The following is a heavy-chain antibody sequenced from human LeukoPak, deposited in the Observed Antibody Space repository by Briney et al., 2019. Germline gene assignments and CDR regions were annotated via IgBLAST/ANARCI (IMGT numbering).Heavy chain of an antibody. J-gene: IGHJ4*02. CDR1: GFTFSDYY. CDR3: ARERGNSGYAVDY. V-gene: IGHV3-11*05. D-gene: IGHD5-12*01. Sequence: GGSLRLSCAASGFTFSDYYKSWIRQAPGKGLEWVSYISTSGRHTNYADSVKGRFTISRDNAKKSLSLQMNSLRAEDTAVYYCARERGNSGYAVDYWGQGTVATVS. CDR2: ISTSGRHT.